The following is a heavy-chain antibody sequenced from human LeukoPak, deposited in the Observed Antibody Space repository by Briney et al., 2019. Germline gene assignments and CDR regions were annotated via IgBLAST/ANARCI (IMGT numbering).Heavy chain of an antibody. CDR1: GYSFNSCS. Sequence: GASVKVSCKASGYSFNSCSITWVRQAPGQGLEWMGWISGYNGNTKYAQKFQGRATLTTDTSTSTAYMELTSLRSDDSAIYYCARGLNWNYDLGWVAPWGQGTLVAVSS. CDR3: ARGLNWNYDLGWVAP. D-gene: IGHD1-7*01. CDR2: ISGYNGNT. J-gene: IGHJ5*02. V-gene: IGHV1-18*01.